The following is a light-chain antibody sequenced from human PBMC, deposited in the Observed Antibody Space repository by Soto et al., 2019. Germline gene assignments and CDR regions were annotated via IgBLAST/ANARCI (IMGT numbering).Light chain of an antibody. V-gene: IGLV1-40*01. J-gene: IGLJ2*01. Sequence: QSVLTQPPSVSGAPGQRVTISCTGSSSNIGAGYDVHWYQQLPGTAPKLLIYGNSNRPSGVPDRFSGSKSGTSAYLAITGLQAEDEADDYCQSYDSSLSGVVFGGGTKVTVL. CDR2: GNS. CDR3: QSYDSSLSGVV. CDR1: SSNIGAGYD.